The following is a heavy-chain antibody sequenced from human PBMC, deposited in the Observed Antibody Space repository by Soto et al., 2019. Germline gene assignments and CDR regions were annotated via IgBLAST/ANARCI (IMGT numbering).Heavy chain of an antibody. CDR1: GFSLRSQW. CDR2: TSPDGST. D-gene: IGHD3-3*01. CDR3: SVSIFGVVHY. V-gene: IGHV3-74*01. J-gene: IGHJ4*02. Sequence: GSLRLSCAASGFSLRSQWMHWIRQAPGKGLEWVPRTSPDGSTIYADSVKGRFTISRDNAKNTVYLQMNSLRAEDTAMYYCSVSIFGVVHYWGQGTLVTVSS.